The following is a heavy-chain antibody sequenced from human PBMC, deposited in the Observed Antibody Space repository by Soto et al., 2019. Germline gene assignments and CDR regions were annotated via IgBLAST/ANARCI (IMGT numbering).Heavy chain of an antibody. D-gene: IGHD6-19*01. CDR2: ISSSGSYI. J-gene: IGHJ4*02. Sequence: GGSLRLSCAASGFTFSSYSMNWVRQAPGKGLEWVSSISSSGSYIYYADSVKGRFTISRDNAKNSLYLQMNSLRAEDTAVYYCARVQRQCYFDYWGQGTPVTVSS. CDR3: ARVQRQCYFDY. V-gene: IGHV3-21*01. CDR1: GFTFSSYS.